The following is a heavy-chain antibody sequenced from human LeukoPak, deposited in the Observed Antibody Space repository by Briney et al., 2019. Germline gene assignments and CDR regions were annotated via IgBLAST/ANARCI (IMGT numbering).Heavy chain of an antibody. CDR1: GSTFSRYW. J-gene: IGHJ4*02. D-gene: IGHD3-10*01. CDR3: AKFGALRGVTRGPTQPFDY. V-gene: IGHV3-74*01. CDR2: INSDGSSA. Sequence: PGGSLRLSCAASGSTFSRYWMHWVRQAPGKGLVWVSRINSDGSSASYADSVKGRLTISRDNAKNTLYLQMNSLRVEDTAVYYCAKFGALRGVTRGPTQPFDYWGQGTLVTVSS.